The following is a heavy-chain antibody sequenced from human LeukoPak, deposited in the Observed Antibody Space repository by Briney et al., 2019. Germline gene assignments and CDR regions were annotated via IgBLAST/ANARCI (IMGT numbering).Heavy chain of an antibody. CDR1: GFSFNHA. CDR3: ARPNTRQIVVMTAALDY. J-gene: IGHJ4*02. Sequence: GGSLRLSCAASGFSFNHALSWVRRAPGTGLEWVSAISGSGGGTYYADSVKGRFTISRYNSKNTLFLKMNSLRAEDTAIYYCARPNTRQIVVMTAALDYWGQGTLVTVSS. V-gene: IGHV3-23*01. D-gene: IGHD2-21*02. CDR2: ISGSGGGT.